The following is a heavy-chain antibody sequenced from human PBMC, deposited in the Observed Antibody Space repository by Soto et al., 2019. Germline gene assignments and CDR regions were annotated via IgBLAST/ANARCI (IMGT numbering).Heavy chain of an antibody. J-gene: IGHJ4*02. CDR1: GFTFSDHY. CDR2: TRNKANSYTT. D-gene: IGHD3-10*01. CDR3: VSVSGSYYYDY. V-gene: IGHV3-72*01. Sequence: HPGGSLRLSCAASGFTFSDHYMDWVRQAPGKGLEWVGRTRNKANSYTTEYAASVKGRFTISRDDSKNSLYLQMNSLKTEDTALYYCVSVSGSYYYDYWGQGTLVTVS.